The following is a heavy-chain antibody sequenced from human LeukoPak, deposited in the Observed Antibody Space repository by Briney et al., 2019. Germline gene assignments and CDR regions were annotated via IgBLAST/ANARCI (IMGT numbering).Heavy chain of an antibody. Sequence: SVKVSCKASGGTFNTFAVSWVRQAPGQGLEWMGGIIPIFGTANYAQKFQGRVTITTDEPTSTAYLELSRLRSDDTAVYYCARDQERYYYGSGIPQGWFDPWGQGTLVTVSS. CDR2: IIPIFGTA. V-gene: IGHV1-69*05. J-gene: IGHJ5*02. D-gene: IGHD3-10*01. CDR3: ARDQERYYYGSGIPQGWFDP. CDR1: GGTFNTFA.